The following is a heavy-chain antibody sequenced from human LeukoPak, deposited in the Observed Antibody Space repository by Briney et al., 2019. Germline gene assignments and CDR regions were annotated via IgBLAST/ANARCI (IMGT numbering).Heavy chain of an antibody. CDR2: INPNGGGT. CDR1: GYTFTDFY. V-gene: IGHV1-2*02. D-gene: IGHD3-10*01. J-gene: IGHJ4*02. Sequence: GASVKVSCKSSGYTFTDFYIHWVRQAPGQGLEWMGWINPNGGGTNYAQKFQGSVTMTRDTSISTAYMELSSLTSDGTAVYSCARGSASGSRYPFDYWGQGTLVTVSS. CDR3: ARGSASGSRYPFDY.